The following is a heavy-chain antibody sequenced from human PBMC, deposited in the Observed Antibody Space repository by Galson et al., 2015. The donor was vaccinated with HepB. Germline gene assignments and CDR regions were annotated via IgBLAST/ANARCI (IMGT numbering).Heavy chain of an antibody. Sequence: ETLSLTCSVSGDSVSSGSYYWTWIRQPPGKGLEWIGNVYSRGNTNYNPSLKSRVTISLDTSKNQFSLKLSSVTAADTAVYYCARDGRPTGWGTDCWGQGTLVSVSS. D-gene: IGHD3-16*01. CDR3: ARDGRPTGWGTDC. CDR1: GDSVSSGSYY. J-gene: IGHJ4*02. V-gene: IGHV4-61*01. CDR2: VYSRGNT.